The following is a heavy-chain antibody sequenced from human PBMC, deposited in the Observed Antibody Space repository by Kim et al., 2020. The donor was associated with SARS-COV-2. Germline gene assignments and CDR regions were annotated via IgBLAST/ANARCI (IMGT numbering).Heavy chain of an antibody. J-gene: IGHJ4*02. CDR3: VREGRAAADDY. D-gene: IGHD6-13*01. CDR2: IYHSGST. V-gene: IGHV4-38-2*02. CDR1: GYSISSGYY. Sequence: SETLSLTCTVSGYSISSGYYWGWIRQPPGKGLEWIGSIYHSGSTYYNPSLKSRVTISVDTSKNQFSLKLSSVTAADTAVYYCVREGRAAADDYWGQGTLVTVSS.